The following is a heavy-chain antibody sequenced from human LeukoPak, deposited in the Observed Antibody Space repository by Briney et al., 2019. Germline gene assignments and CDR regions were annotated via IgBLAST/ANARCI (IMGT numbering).Heavy chain of an antibody. J-gene: IGHJ3*02. V-gene: IGHV1-2*04. CDR1: GYTFTGYY. D-gene: IGHD6-19*01. Sequence: VASVKVSCKASGYTFTGYYMHWVRQAPGQGLEWMGWINPNSGGTNYAQKFQGWVTMTRDTSISTAYMELSRLRSDDTAVYYCAREGPYSSGWPVDAFDIWGQGTMVTVSS. CDR2: INPNSGGT. CDR3: AREGPYSSGWPVDAFDI.